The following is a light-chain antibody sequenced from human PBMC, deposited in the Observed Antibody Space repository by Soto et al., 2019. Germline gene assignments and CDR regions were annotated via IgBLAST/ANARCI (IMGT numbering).Light chain of an antibody. CDR2: KAS. Sequence: DIQMTQSPSTLSGSVGDRVTITCRASQTISSWLAWYQQKPGKAPNLLIHKASHLESGVPSRFSGSGSGTEFTLTISSLQPGDFATYYCKHYNTYPWTFGQGTKVDIK. V-gene: IGKV1-5*03. CDR1: QTISSW. J-gene: IGKJ1*01. CDR3: KHYNTYPWT.